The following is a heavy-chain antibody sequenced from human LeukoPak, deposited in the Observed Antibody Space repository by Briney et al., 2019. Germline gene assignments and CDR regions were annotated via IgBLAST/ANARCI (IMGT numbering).Heavy chain of an antibody. V-gene: IGHV1-69*04. J-gene: IGHJ3*02. CDR3: ASLSRNDAFDI. CDR1: GGTFSSYA. Sequence: ASVKVSCKASGGTFSSYAISWVRQAPGQGLEWMGRIIPILGIANYAQKFQGRVTITADKSTSTAYMELSSLRSEDTAVYYCASLSRNDAFDIWGQGTMVTVSS. CDR2: IIPILGIA.